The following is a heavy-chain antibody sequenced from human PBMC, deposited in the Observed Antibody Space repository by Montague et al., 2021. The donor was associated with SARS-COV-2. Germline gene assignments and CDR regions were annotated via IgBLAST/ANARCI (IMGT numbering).Heavy chain of an antibody. J-gene: IGHJ5*02. CDR1: GGSVSDYY. CDR3: ARGPRITMIVVVITDIWFDP. CDR2: INHSGST. D-gene: IGHD3-22*01. Sequence: SETLSLTCAVYGGSVSDYYWSWIRQPPGKGLEWTGEINHSGSTNYNPSLKSRVTTSVDTSKNQFSLKLTSVTAADTAAYYCARGPRITMIVVVITDIWFDPWGQGTLVTVSS. V-gene: IGHV4-34*01.